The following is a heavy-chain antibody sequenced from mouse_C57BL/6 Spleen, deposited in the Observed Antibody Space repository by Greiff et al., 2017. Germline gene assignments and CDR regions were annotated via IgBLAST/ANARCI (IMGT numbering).Heavy chain of an antibody. CDR1: GYSFTSGYY. Sequence: VQLKESGPGLVKPSQSLSLTCSVTGYSFTSGYYWNWIRQFPGNKLEWMGYISYDGSNNYNPSLKNRISITRDTSKNQFFLKLNSVTTEDTATSNCARGTVFDYWGQGTTLTVSS. CDR2: ISYDGSN. J-gene: IGHJ2*01. V-gene: IGHV3-6*01. CDR3: ARGTVFDY.